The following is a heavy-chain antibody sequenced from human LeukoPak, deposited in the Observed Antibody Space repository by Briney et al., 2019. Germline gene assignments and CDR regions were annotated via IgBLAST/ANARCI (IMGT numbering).Heavy chain of an antibody. CDR2: ISYDGSNK. Sequence: GGSLRLSCAASGFTFSSYAMHWVRQAPGKGLEWVAVISYDGSNKYYADSVKGRFTISRDNAKNSLYLQMNSLRAEDTAVYYCARDFLGGWHFDYWGQGTLVTVSS. V-gene: IGHV3-30-3*01. J-gene: IGHJ4*02. CDR3: ARDFLGGWHFDY. CDR1: GFTFSSYA. D-gene: IGHD6-19*01.